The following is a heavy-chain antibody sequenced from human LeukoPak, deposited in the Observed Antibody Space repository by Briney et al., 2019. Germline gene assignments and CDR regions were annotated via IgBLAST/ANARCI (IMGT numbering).Heavy chain of an antibody. D-gene: IGHD3-9*01. V-gene: IGHV1-2*02. CDR2: INPNSGGT. J-gene: IGHJ6*02. Sequence: ASVKVSCKASGYTFTGYYMHWVRQAPGQGLEWMGWINPNSGGTNYAQKFQGRVTMTRDTSISTAYMELSSLRSEDTAVYYCARGASSNDDLLAGMDVWGQGTTVTVSS. CDR3: ARGASSNDDLLAGMDV. CDR1: GYTFTGYY.